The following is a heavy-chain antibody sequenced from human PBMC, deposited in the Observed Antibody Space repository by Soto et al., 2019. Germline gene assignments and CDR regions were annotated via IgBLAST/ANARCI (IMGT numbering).Heavy chain of an antibody. J-gene: IGHJ4*02. CDR3: ATQSVFKVAATSSFDY. Sequence: QVQLQESGPGLVKPSETLSITCTVSGGSVSSGSYYWSWIRQPPGKGLEWIGYIYYSGSTNYNPSLKSRVTISVDTSKNKCSLKLSSVTAADTAVYYCATQSVFKVAATSSFDYWGQGTLVTVSS. CDR1: GGSVSSGSYY. CDR2: IYYSGST. D-gene: IGHD6-19*01. V-gene: IGHV4-61*01.